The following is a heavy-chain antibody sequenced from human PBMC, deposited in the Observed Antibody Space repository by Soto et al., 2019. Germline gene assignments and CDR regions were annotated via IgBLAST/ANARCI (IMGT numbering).Heavy chain of an antibody. V-gene: IGHV4-59*01. J-gene: IGHJ4*02. CDR1: GGSISSYY. CDR2: IYYSGST. D-gene: IGHD2-2*01. CDR3: ASVAVPAARGPLHY. Sequence: SETLSLTCTVSGGSISSYYWSWIRQPPGKGLEWIGYIYYSGSTNYNPSLKSRVTISVDTSKNQFSLKLSSVTASDTAVYYCASVAVPAARGPLHYWGQGTLVTVS.